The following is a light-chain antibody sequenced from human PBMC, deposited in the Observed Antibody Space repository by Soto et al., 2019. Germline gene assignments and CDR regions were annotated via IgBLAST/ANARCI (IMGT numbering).Light chain of an antibody. Sequence: ETVMTQSPAALYVSPGERATLSCRASQNVYNNLAWYQQKPGQAPRLLIYHASSRATGIPSRFSGSGSGTEFTLTISSLQSEDFAVNYCQQYNEWPLTFGGGTKVELK. CDR3: QQYNEWPLT. CDR2: HAS. J-gene: IGKJ4*01. CDR1: QNVYNN. V-gene: IGKV3-15*01.